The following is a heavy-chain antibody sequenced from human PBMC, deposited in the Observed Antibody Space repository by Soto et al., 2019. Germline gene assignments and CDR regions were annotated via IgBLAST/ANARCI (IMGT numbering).Heavy chain of an antibody. Sequence: QVQLVQSGAEVKKPGSSVKVSCKASGGTFSSYAISWVRQAPGQGLEWMGGIIPIFGTANYAQKFQGRVTSTADESTSPAYMELSSLRSEDTAVYYCATVRGAWFGELLYGWFDPWGQGTLVTVSS. CDR1: GGTFSSYA. CDR2: IIPIFGTA. J-gene: IGHJ5*02. V-gene: IGHV1-69*01. CDR3: ATVRGAWFGELLYGWFDP. D-gene: IGHD3-10*01.